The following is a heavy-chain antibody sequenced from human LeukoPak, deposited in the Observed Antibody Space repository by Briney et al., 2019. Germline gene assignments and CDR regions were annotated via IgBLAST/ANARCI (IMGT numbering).Heavy chain of an antibody. J-gene: IGHJ4*02. Sequence: PGGSLRLSCVASGFTFNAYSMNWARQAPGKGLEWISYIRSRDGIVSYADSVKGRFTISRDNSKNTLYLQMNSLRAEDTAVYYCAKETPYGDGGGFDYWGQGTLVTVSS. V-gene: IGHV3-23*01. CDR3: AKETPYGDGGGFDY. D-gene: IGHD4-17*01. CDR1: GFTFNAYS. CDR2: IRSRDGIV.